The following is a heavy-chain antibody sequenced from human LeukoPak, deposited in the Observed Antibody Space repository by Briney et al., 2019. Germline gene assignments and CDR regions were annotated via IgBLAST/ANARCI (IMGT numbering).Heavy chain of an antibody. V-gene: IGHV3-23*01. CDR3: AKSIGYCSDTSCYFFDN. J-gene: IGHJ4*02. D-gene: IGHD2-2*01. CDR2: IGGSGDST. CDR1: GFTFSTYA. Sequence: PGGSLRLSCAASGFTFSTYAMSWVRQAPGKGLEWVSAIGGSGDSTYYADSVRGRFTISRDNSKNTLSLQMNSLRAEDTAVYYCAKSIGYCSDTSCYFFDNWGQGTLVTVSS.